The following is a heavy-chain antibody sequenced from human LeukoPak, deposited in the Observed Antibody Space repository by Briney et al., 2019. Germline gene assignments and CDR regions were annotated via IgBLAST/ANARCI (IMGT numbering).Heavy chain of an antibody. D-gene: IGHD4-23*01. CDR2: IYYSGST. CDR3: ARDWDGNYGGRTFDAFDI. J-gene: IGHJ3*02. CDR1: GGSFSSGDYY. V-gene: IGHV4-39*07. Sequence: SETLSLTCIVSGGSFSSGDYYWSWIRQPPGKGLEWIGSIYYSGSTYYNPSLKSRVTISVDTSKNQFSLKLSSVTAADTAVYYCARDWDGNYGGRTFDAFDIWGQGTMVTVSS.